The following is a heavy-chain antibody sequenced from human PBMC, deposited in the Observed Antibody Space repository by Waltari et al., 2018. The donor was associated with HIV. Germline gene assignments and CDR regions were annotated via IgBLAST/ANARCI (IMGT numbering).Heavy chain of an antibody. CDR2: LDPKTGGP. J-gene: IGHJ4*02. CDR3: ARDISSGWYYLRF. D-gene: IGHD6-19*01. CDR1: GYTFTDYY. V-gene: IGHV1-2*02. Sequence: QVQLVQSGAEVQKPGASVKLSCQASGYTFTDYYVHGVRQAPGQGLEWMGWLDPKTGGPNYARKFQARVTMTRDTSISTAYMELDRLTSDDTAVYYCARDISSGWYYLRFWGQGTLLTVSS.